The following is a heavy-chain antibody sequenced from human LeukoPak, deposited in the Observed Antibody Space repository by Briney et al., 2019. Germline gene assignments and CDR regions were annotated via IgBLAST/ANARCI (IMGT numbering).Heavy chain of an antibody. CDR2: ISGSGGST. CDR3: AAFDY. CDR1: GASISSYY. J-gene: IGHJ4*02. V-gene: IGHV3-23*01. Sequence: PSETLSLTCTVSGASISSYYWSWIRQPPGKGLEWVSGISGSGGSTYYADSVKGRFTISRDNSKNTLYLQMNSLRAEDTAVYYCAAFDYWGQGTLVTVSS.